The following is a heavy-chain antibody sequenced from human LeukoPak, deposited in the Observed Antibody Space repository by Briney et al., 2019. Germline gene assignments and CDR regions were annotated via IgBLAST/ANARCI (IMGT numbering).Heavy chain of an antibody. CDR2: IYSGGKT. D-gene: IGHD2-21*02. CDR1: GFTVSSNY. V-gene: IGHV3-53*01. J-gene: IGHJ4*02. Sequence: GGSLRLSCAASGFTVSSNYMSWVRQAPGKGLEWVSVIYSGGKTFYADSVKGRFTISRDNSKNTLYLQMNSLRAEDTTVYYCARGDPGAYWGQGTLVTVSS. CDR3: ARGDPGAY.